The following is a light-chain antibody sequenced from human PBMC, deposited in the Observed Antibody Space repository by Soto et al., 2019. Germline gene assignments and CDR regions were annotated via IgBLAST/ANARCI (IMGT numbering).Light chain of an antibody. V-gene: IGKV1-5*03. CDR2: KAS. Sequence: DIQMTQFPPTLSASIGDRVTITCRASQTISISLAWYQQKPGKAPKLLIYKASTLETGVPSRFSGSGSRTEFPLTISSLQPDDFATYYCQQYDTYSPYTFGQGTRMEIK. CDR1: QTISIS. J-gene: IGKJ2*01. CDR3: QQYDTYSPYT.